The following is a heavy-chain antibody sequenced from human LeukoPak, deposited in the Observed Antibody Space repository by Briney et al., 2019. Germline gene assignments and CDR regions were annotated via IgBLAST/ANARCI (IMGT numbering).Heavy chain of an antibody. CDR2: IYYSGST. CDR1: GGSISSSSYY. D-gene: IGHD1-26*01. CDR3: ARHRGGSYPYYYYYYMDV. J-gene: IGHJ6*03. Sequence: SETLSLTCTVSGGSISSSSYYWGWIRQPPGKGLEWIGSIYYSGSTYYNPSLKSRVTISVDTSKNQFSLKLSSVTAADTAVYYCARHRGGSYPYYYYYYMDVWGKGTTVTVSS. V-gene: IGHV4-39*01.